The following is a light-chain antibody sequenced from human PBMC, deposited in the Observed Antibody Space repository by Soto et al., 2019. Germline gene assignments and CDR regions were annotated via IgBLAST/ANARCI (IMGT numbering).Light chain of an antibody. CDR1: ETISRS. Sequence: DIQMTQSPSSLSASVGDRVTITFRASETISRSLNWFQQKPGKAPKLLIYAASILQNEVPSRFSGSGSGTDFTLSITSLQFEDFATYYCQQTHSVPLTFGQGTRLEIK. J-gene: IGKJ5*01. CDR3: QQTHSVPLT. V-gene: IGKV1-39*01. CDR2: AAS.